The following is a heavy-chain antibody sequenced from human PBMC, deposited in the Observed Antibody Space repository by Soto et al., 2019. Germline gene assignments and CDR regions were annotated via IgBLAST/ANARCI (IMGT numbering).Heavy chain of an antibody. D-gene: IGHD5-12*01. CDR1: GFTFSSYG. Sequence: GGSLRLSCAASGFTFSSYGMHWVRQAPGKGLEWVAVIWYDGSNKYYADSVKGRFTISRDNSKNTLYLQMNSLRAEDTAVYYCARDQGSGYDTDYWGQGTLVTVSS. J-gene: IGHJ4*02. V-gene: IGHV3-33*01. CDR3: ARDQGSGYDTDY. CDR2: IWYDGSNK.